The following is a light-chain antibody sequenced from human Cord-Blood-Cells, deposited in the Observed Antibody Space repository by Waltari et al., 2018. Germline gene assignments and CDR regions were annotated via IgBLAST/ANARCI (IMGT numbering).Light chain of an antibody. V-gene: IGKV1-39*01. CDR1: QSISSY. CDR3: QQSYSTLRT. J-gene: IGKJ1*01. CDR2: AAS. Sequence: DIQMTQSPSSLSASVGDRVTITCRRSQSISSYLNWYQQKPGKAPKLLIYAASSLQSGVPTRFSGSGAGTDFTLTISSLQPEDFATYYCQQSYSTLRTFGQVTKVEIK.